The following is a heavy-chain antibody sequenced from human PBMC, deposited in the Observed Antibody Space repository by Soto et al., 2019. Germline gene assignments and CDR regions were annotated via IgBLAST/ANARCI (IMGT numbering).Heavy chain of an antibody. CDR1: NFLTSNYS. D-gene: IGHD2-15*01. CDR2: IKRDASEK. J-gene: IGHJ4*02. V-gene: IGHV3-7*03. Sequence: PGGSLRLSCTASNFLTSNYSMSWVRQAPGKGLEWVANIKRDASEKHYVDSVKGRFTISRDNAKNSVYLQMNSLRADDTAVYYCTSARSSVEPGGFVEYWGQGTLVTVSS. CDR3: TSARSSVEPGGFVEY.